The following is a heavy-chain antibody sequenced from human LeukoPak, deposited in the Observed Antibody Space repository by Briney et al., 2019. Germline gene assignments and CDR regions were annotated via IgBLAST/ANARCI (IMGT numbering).Heavy chain of an antibody. CDR2: ISYIGST. CDR3: ARDPTTVTKGLDL. Sequence: SETLSLTGTVSGGSISSYYWSWIRQPPGKGLEWIGYISYIGSTNYNPSLKSRVTISVDTSKNQFSLKLSSVTAADAAVYFCARDPTTVTKGLDLWGQGTMVTVSS. J-gene: IGHJ3*01. D-gene: IGHD4-17*01. V-gene: IGHV4-59*01. CDR1: GGSISSYY.